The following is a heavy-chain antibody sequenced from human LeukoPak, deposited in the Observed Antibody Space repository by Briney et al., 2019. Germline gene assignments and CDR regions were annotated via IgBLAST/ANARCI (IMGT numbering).Heavy chain of an antibody. CDR1: GFTFRNYG. J-gene: IGHJ4*02. Sequence: GGSLRLSCAASGFTFRNYGVHWVRQAPGKGLEWVAFIRYDGSYDYYADSVKGRFTISRDNPKDTLYLQMNSLRAEDTAVYYCAKVLEKGDNGDYSTGADYWGQGTLVTVSS. CDR3: AKVLEKGDNGDYSTGADY. CDR2: IRYDGSYD. D-gene: IGHD4-17*01. V-gene: IGHV3-30*02.